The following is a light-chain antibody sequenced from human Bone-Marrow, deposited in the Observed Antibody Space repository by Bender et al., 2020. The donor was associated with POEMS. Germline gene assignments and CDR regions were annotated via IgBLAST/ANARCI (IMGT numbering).Light chain of an antibody. V-gene: IGLV2-23*02. CDR1: SSDLGTYNL. Sequence: QSALTQPASVSGPPGLSITISCTGTSSDLGTYNLVSWYQHHPGKAPKLMIYEVFKRPSGLSSRFSGSKSGNTASLTISGLQAEDEADYYCCSYEGSRTSGEWVFGGGTKLTVL. CDR3: CSYEGSRTSGEWV. J-gene: IGLJ3*02. CDR2: EVF.